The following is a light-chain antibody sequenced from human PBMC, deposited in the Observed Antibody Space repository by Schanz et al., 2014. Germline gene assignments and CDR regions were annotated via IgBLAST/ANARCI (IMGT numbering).Light chain of an antibody. Sequence: QSVLTQPPSVSAAPGQKVTMSCSGSRSNIGDNSVSWYQQVPGTAPKLLIYDNNKRPSGIPDRFSGSKSATSATLGITGLQTGDEADYYCGTWDNSMSAVVFGGGTQLTVL. J-gene: IGLJ2*01. CDR2: DNN. V-gene: IGLV1-51*01. CDR1: RSNIGDNS. CDR3: GTWDNSMSAVV.